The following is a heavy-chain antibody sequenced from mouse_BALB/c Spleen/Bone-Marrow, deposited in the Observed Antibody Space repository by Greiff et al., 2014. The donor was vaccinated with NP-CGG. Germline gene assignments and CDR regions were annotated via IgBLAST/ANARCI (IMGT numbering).Heavy chain of an antibody. CDR1: GDSVTSGY. CDR2: ISYSGST. V-gene: IGHV3-8*02. D-gene: IGHD1-2*01. CDR3: AIDFYGP. Sequence: EVKLQQSRTRPLACYKNLSLTCSVTGDSVTSGYWNWIRKFPGNKFAYMGYISYSGSTYYNPSLKSRISITRDTSKNQYYLQLSSVTTEYTATYYCAIDFYGPGGQGPTLTVSS. J-gene: IGHJ2*01.